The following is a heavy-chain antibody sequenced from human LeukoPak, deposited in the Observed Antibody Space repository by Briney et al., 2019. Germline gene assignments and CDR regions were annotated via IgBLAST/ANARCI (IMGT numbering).Heavy chain of an antibody. V-gene: IGHV3-23*01. CDR2: ISGSGGST. CDR3: ARDKLERRMDY. CDR1: GFTFSSYA. J-gene: IGHJ4*02. Sequence: GGSLRLSCAASGFTFSSYAMSWVRQAPGKGLEWVSAISGSGGSTYYADSVKGRFTISRDNAKNSRYLQMNSLRAEDTAVYYCARDKLERRMDYWGQGTLVTVSS. D-gene: IGHD1-1*01.